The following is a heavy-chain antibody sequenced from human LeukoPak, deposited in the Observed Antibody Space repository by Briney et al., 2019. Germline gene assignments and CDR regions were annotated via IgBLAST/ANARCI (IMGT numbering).Heavy chain of an antibody. CDR1: GFTFSSYW. V-gene: IGHV4-39*01. CDR2: NSGST. Sequence: GSLRLSCAASGFTFSSYWMHWVRQPPGKGLEWIGSNSGSTYYNPSLKSRVTISVDTSKNQFSLKLSSVTAADTAVYYCARHVSAYSSGLPYYMDVWGKGTTVTVSS. J-gene: IGHJ6*03. D-gene: IGHD6-19*01. CDR3: ARHVSAYSSGLPYYMDV.